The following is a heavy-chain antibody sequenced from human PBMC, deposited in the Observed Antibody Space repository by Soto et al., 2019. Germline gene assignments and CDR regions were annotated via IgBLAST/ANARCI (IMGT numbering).Heavy chain of an antibody. Sequence: GESLRLSCAASAFTVNSKNKVWVRHVPERGLDWVAVVYSGGSTYYGDSVKGRFTISRDIAKNTMYLQMNNLRREDTAVYYCAMTSKLWRDLVSWDKRTLRTV. D-gene: IGHD2-21*01. CDR1: AFTVNSKN. J-gene: IGHJ5*02. V-gene: IGHV3-53*05. CDR2: VYSGGST. CDR3: AMTSKLWRDLVS.